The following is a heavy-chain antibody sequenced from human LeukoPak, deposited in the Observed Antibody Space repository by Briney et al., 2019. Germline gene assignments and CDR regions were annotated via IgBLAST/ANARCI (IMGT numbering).Heavy chain of an antibody. Sequence: VASVKVSCKASGYTFTSYYMHWVRQAPGQGLEWMGIINPSGGSTSYAQKFQGRATMTRDTSTSTVYMELSSLRSEDTAVYYCARGERARSSWFLFDYWGQGTLVTVSS. CDR1: GYTFTSYY. D-gene: IGHD6-13*01. J-gene: IGHJ4*02. CDR3: ARGERARSSWFLFDY. V-gene: IGHV1-46*01. CDR2: INPSGGST.